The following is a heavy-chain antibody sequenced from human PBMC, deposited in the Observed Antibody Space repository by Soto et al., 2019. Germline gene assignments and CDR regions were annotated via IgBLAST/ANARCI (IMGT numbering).Heavy chain of an antibody. Sequence: SETLSLTCTVSGGSVSSGSYYWSWIRQPPGKGLEWIGYIYYSGSTNYNPSLKSRVTISVDTSKNQFSLKLSSVTAADTAVYYCAREDSGYEYYFDYWGQGTLVTVSS. CDR2: IYYSGST. CDR1: GGSVSSGSYY. V-gene: IGHV4-61*01. CDR3: AREDSGYEYYFDY. D-gene: IGHD5-12*01. J-gene: IGHJ4*02.